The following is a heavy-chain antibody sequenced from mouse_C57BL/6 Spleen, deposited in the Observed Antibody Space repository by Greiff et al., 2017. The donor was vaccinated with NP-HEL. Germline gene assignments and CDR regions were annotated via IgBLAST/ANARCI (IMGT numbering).Heavy chain of an antibody. CDR3: ARHGSSLRAMDY. V-gene: IGHV1-18*01. CDR1: GYTFTDYN. J-gene: IGHJ4*01. Sequence: EVKLEESGPELVKPGASVKIPCKASGYTFTDYNMDWVKQSHGKSLEWIGDINPNNGGTIYNQKFKGKATLTVDKSSSTAYMELRSLTSEDTAVYYCARHGSSLRAMDYWGQGTSVTVSS. D-gene: IGHD1-1*01. CDR2: INPNNGGT.